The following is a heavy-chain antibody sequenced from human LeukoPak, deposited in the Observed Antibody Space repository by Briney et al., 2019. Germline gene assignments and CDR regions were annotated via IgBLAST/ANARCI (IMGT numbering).Heavy chain of an antibody. CDR2: IKEDGSEK. CDR1: GLTFSSYW. V-gene: IGHV3-7*03. Sequence: GGSLRLSCAASGLTFSSYWMSWVRQAPGKGLEWVTNIKEDGSEKFYVDSVKGRFTISRDNAKNSLYLQMNSLRAEDTALYYCAKDMDSSSSYYYGMDVWGQGTTVTVSS. J-gene: IGHJ6*02. CDR3: AKDMDSSSSYYYGMDV. D-gene: IGHD6-6*01.